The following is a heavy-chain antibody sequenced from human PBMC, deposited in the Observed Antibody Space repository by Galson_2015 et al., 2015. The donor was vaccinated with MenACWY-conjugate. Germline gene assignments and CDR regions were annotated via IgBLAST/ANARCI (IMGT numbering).Heavy chain of an antibody. CDR1: GSSLSEIF. J-gene: IGHJ6*02. D-gene: IGHD2/OR15-2a*01. CDR2: VDPEDGET. CDR3: ASVRAGYCHSGICYGLDV. Sequence: SVKVSCKVSGSSLSEIFMHWVRRAPGKGFEGMGGVDPEDGETIYAREFQGRVTMTEDTSTDTGYMELGRLRSEDTAVYYCASVRAGYCHSGICYGLDVWGQGATVTVSS. V-gene: IGHV1-24*01.